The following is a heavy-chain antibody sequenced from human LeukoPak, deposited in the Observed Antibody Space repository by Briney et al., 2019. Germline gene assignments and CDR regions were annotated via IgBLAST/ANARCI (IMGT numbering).Heavy chain of an antibody. Sequence: SETLSLTCAVYGGSFSGYYWSWIRQPPGKGLEWIGEINHSGSTNYNPSLKSRVTISVDTSKNQFSLKLSSVTAADTAVYYCARGGPMRRSLSFDYWGQGTLVTVSS. CDR2: INHSGST. V-gene: IGHV4-34*01. CDR1: GGSFSGYY. CDR3: ARGGPMRRSLSFDY. J-gene: IGHJ4*02.